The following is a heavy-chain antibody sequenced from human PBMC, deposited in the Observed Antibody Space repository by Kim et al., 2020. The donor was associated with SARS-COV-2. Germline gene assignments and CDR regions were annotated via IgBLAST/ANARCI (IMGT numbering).Heavy chain of an antibody. Sequence: GGSLRLSCAASGFTFSNAWMSWVRQAPGKGLEWVGRIKSKTDGGTTDYAAPVKGRFTISRDDSKNTLYLQMNSLKTEDTAVYYCTTVNPEDSGLQNWYFDLWGRGTLVTVSS. CDR3: TTVNPEDSGLQNWYFDL. CDR2: IKSKTDGGTT. V-gene: IGHV3-15*01. J-gene: IGHJ2*01. CDR1: GFTFSNAW. D-gene: IGHD2-15*01.